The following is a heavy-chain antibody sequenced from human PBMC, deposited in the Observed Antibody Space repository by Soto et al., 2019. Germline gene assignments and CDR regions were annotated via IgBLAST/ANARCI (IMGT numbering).Heavy chain of an antibody. CDR2: IYYSGST. CDR1: GGSISSYY. V-gene: IGHV4-59*12. D-gene: IGHD1-26*01. J-gene: IGHJ3*02. Sequence: SETLSLTCTVSGGSISSYYWSWIRQPPGKGPEWIGYIYYSGSTNYNPSLKSRVTISVDTSKNQFSLKLSSVTAADTAVYYCAIVGATNAFDIWGQGTMVTVS. CDR3: AIVGATNAFDI.